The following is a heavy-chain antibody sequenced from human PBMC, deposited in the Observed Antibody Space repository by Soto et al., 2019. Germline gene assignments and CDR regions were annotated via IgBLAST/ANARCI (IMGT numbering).Heavy chain of an antibody. CDR2: IYPGDSDT. V-gene: IGHV5-51*01. J-gene: IGHJ6*02. CDR3: ASDSGYYTGEVDV. D-gene: IGHD3-3*01. Sequence: YWSWIRQPPGKGLEWMGIIYPGDSDTRYSPSFQGQVTISADKSISTAYLQWSSLKASDTAMYYCASDSGYYTGEVDVWGQGTTVTVSS. CDR1: YW.